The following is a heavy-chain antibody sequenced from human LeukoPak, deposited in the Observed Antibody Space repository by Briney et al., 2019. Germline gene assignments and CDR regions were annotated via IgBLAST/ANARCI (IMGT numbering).Heavy chain of an antibody. Sequence: GGSLRLSCAASGFTFSSDSMNWVRQAPGKGLEWVSSISSSSSYIYYADSVKGRFTISRDKAKNSLYPQMKNLRAEDTAVYYCARDIGIDWFDPWGQGTLVTVSS. V-gene: IGHV3-21*01. CDR3: ARDIGIDWFDP. D-gene: IGHD2-15*01. CDR2: ISSSSSYI. J-gene: IGHJ5*02. CDR1: GFTFSSDS.